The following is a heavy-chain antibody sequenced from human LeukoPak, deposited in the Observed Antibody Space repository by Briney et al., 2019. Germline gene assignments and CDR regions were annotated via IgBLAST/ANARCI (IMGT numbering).Heavy chain of an antibody. J-gene: IGHJ3*02. CDR3: ASGGGYYDSSGYADAFDI. D-gene: IGHD3-22*01. Sequence: PSETLSLTCTVSGGSISGYYWSWIRQPPGKGLEWIGYIYYSGSTNYNPSLKSRVTISVDTSKNQFSLKLSSVTAADTAVYYCASGGGYYDSSGYADAFDIWGQGTMVTVSS. CDR2: IYYSGST. V-gene: IGHV4-59*01. CDR1: GGSISGYY.